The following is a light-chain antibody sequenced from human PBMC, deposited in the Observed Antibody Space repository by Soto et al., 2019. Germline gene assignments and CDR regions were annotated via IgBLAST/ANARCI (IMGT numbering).Light chain of an antibody. CDR3: QQRHMWPIT. J-gene: IGKJ5*01. Sequence: VVLTQSPVTLSLSPGERATLSCMASQSFRGLLAWYQQKPGQAPRLLIYDAYNRATGIPPRFSGSGSGTDFTLTISSLEPEDSAVYYCQQRHMWPITFGQGTRLEIK. CDR1: QSFRGL. V-gene: IGKV3-11*01. CDR2: DAY.